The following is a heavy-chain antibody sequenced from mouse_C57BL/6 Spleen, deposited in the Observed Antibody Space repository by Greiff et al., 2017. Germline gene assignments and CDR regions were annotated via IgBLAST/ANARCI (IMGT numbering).Heavy chain of an antibody. CDR2: IDPSDSYT. CDR1: GYTFTSYW. D-gene: IGHD2-3*01. V-gene: IGHV1-50*01. J-gene: IGHJ2*01. CDR3: ARWGPGYDGYY. Sequence: VQLQQPGAELVKPGASVKLSCKASGYTFTSYWMQWVKQRPGQGLEWIGEIDPSDSYTNYNQKFKGKATLTVDTSSSTAYMQLSSLTSEDSAVYYCARWGPGYDGYYWGQGTTLTVAS.